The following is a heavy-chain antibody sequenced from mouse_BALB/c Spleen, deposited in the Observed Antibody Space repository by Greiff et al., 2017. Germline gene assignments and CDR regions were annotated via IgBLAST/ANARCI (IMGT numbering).Heavy chain of an antibody. D-gene: IGHD2-10*02. CDR2: ISSGSSTI. Sequence: EVQGVESGGGLVQPGGSRKLSCAASGFTFSSFGMHWVRQAPEKGLEWVAYISSGSSTIYYADTVKGRFTISRDNPKNTLFLQMTSLRSEDTAMYYCASGYGNYGWFAYWGQGTLVTVSA. J-gene: IGHJ3*01. CDR3: ASGYGNYGWFAY. CDR1: GFTFSSFG. V-gene: IGHV5-17*02.